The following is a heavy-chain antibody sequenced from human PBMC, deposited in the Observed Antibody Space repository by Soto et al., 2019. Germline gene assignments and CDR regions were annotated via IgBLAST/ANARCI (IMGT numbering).Heavy chain of an antibody. J-gene: IGHJ3*02. CDR2: ISYDGSNK. CDR3: ARGIAARPHAFDI. CDR1: GFTFSSYA. Sequence: ESGGGVVQPGRSLRLSCAASGFTFSSYAMHWVRQAPGKGLEWVAVISYDGSNKYYADSVKGRFTISRDNSKNTLYLQMNSLRAEDTAVYYCARGIAARPHAFDIWGQGTMVTVSS. V-gene: IGHV3-30-3*01. D-gene: IGHD6-6*01.